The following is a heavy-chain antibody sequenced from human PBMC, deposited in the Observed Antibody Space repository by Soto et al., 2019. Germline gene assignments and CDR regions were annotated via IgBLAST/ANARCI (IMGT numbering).Heavy chain of an antibody. J-gene: IGHJ6*02. Sequence: SETLSLTCAVSGGFISSSNWWSWVRQPPGKGLEWIGEIYHSGSTNYNPSLKSRVTISVDKSKNQFSLKLSSVTAADTAVYYCARDPITSTVTDYYYGMDVWGQGTTVTVSS. D-gene: IGHD4-4*01. CDR2: IYHSGST. CDR3: ARDPITSTVTDYYYGMDV. V-gene: IGHV4-4*02. CDR1: GGFISSSNW.